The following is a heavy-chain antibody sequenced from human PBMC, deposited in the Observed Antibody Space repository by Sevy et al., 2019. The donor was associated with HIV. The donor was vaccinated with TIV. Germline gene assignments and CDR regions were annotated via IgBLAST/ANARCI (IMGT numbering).Heavy chain of an antibody. Sequence: GGSLRLSCAASGFTFSSYAMHWVRQAPGKGLEWVAVISYDGSNKYYADSVMGRFTISRDNSKNTLYLQMNSLRAEDTAVYYCARGAGGGSSKGYMDVWGKGTTVTVSS. J-gene: IGHJ6*03. V-gene: IGHV3-30-3*01. CDR1: GFTFSSYA. CDR2: ISYDGSNK. D-gene: IGHD2-15*01. CDR3: ARGAGGGSSKGYMDV.